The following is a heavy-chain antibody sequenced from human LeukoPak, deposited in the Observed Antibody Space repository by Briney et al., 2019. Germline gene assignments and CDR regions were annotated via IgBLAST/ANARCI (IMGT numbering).Heavy chain of an antibody. CDR3: AREVNGGVYYYMDV. J-gene: IGHJ6*03. V-gene: IGHV1-18*01. D-gene: IGHD2-8*01. CDR1: GYTFTSYG. CDR2: VSAYNGNT. Sequence: GASVKVSCKASGYTFTSYGISWVRQAPGQGLEWMGWVSAYNGNTNYAQKLQGRVTMTTDTSTSTAYMELRSLRSDDTAVYYCAREVNGGVYYYMDVWGKGTTVTVSS.